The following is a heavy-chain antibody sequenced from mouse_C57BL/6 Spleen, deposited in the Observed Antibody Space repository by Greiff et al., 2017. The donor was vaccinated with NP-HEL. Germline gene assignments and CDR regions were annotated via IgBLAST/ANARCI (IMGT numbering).Heavy chain of an antibody. V-gene: IGHV6-3*01. D-gene: IGHD2-10*01. Sequence: EVKVEESGGGLVQPGGSMKLSCVASGFTFSNYWMNWVRQSPEKGLEWVAQIRLKSDNYATHYVESVKGRFTISRDDSKSSVYLQMNNLRAEDTGIYYCTAYYEGFAYWGQGTLVTVSA. CDR3: TAYYEGFAY. CDR1: GFTFSNYW. CDR2: IRLKSDNYAT. J-gene: IGHJ3*01.